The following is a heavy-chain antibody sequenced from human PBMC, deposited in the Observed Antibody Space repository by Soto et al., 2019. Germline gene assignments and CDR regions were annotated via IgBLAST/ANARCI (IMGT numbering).Heavy chain of an antibody. D-gene: IGHD3-22*01. CDR2: IYPGDSNT. V-gene: IGHV5-51*01. J-gene: IGHJ3*02. CDR3: ARHSYYDSSGYYYSAFDI. CDR1: GYSFPCYW. Sequence: PGESLKISCKGSGYSFPCYWIGWVRHMPGKGLEWMGIIYPGDSNTRYSPSFQGKVTISADKSISTYPLQSSILKASDTAMYYCARHSYYDSSGYYYSAFDIWGQGTMVTVSS.